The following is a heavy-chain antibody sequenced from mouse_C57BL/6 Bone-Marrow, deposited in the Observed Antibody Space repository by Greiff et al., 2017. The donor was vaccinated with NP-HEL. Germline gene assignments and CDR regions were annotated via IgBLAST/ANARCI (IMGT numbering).Heavy chain of an antibody. D-gene: IGHD2-2*01. J-gene: IGHJ2*01. CDR2: IDPENGDT. V-gene: IGHV14-4*01. Sequence: EVQLQQSGAELVRPGASVKLSCTASGFNIKDDYMHWVKQRPEQGLEWIGWIDPENGDTEYASKFQGKATITADTSSNTAYLQLSSLTSEDTAVYYCTTGWLRRERDYWGQGTTLTVSS. CDR3: TTGWLRRERDY. CDR1: GFNIKDDY.